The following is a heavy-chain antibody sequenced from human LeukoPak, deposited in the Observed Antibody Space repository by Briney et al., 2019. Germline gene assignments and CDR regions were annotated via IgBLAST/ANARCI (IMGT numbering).Heavy chain of an antibody. CDR1: GGSISSGSYY. D-gene: IGHD6-19*01. J-gene: IGHJ5*02. CDR2: IYTSGST. V-gene: IGHV4-61*02. CDR3: ARGTSSGSRLRAFDP. Sequence: PSETLSLTCTVSGGSISSGSYYWSWIRQPAGKGLEWIGRIYTSGSTNYNPSLKSRVTISVDTSKNQFSLKLSSVTAADTAVYYCARGTSSGSRLRAFDPWGQGTLVTVSS.